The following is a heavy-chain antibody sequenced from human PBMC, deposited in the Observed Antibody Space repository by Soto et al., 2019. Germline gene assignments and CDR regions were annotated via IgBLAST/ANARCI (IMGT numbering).Heavy chain of an antibody. Sequence: GGSLRLSCAASGFTLSNAWMNWVRHTPGRGLEWVGRIKSRSDGGTPDYGAPVKGRFTISRDDSLNTVYLRMNSLTAEDTGVYYCTTDNRRISVFGVPWDSWGQGTPLTGYS. D-gene: IGHD3-3*01. CDR3: TTDNRRISVFGVPWDS. J-gene: IGHJ4*02. CDR1: GFTLSNAW. V-gene: IGHV3-15*01. CDR2: IKSRSDGGTP.